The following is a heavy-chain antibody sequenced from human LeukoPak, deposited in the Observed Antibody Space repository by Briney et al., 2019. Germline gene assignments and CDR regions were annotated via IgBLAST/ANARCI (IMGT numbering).Heavy chain of an antibody. CDR1: GFTFSSYG. CDR2: IWYDGSNK. D-gene: IGHD2-2*02. J-gene: IGHJ5*02. Sequence: GGSLRLSCAASGFTFSSYGMHWVRQAPGKGLEWVAVIWYDGSNKYYADSVKGRFTISRDNSKNTLYLQMNSLRAEDTAVYYCAKAGSSTSCYRNWFDPWGQGTLVTVSS. V-gene: IGHV3-33*06. CDR3: AKAGSSTSCYRNWFDP.